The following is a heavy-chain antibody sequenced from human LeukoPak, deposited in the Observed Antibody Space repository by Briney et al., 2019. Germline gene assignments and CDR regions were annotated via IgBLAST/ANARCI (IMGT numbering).Heavy chain of an antibody. Sequence: GGSLRLSCAVSGFTVSSNYMNWVRQAPGKGLEWVSVIYTDGSTYQSDSVKGRFTISRDDSKNTLYLQMNSLRAEDTAVYYCARTITMARVDIWGQGTVVTVSS. J-gene: IGHJ3*02. D-gene: IGHD3-10*01. V-gene: IGHV3-53*01. CDR2: IYTDGST. CDR1: GFTVSSNY. CDR3: ARTITMARVDI.